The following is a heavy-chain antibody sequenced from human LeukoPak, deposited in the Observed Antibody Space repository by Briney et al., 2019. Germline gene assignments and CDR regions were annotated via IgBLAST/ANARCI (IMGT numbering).Heavy chain of an antibody. J-gene: IGHJ6*03. CDR1: GYTFTSYG. CDR3: ARGGLGYSYGYYYMDG. V-gene: IGHV1-69*13. D-gene: IGHD5-18*01. CDR2: IIPIFGTA. Sequence: SVKVSCKASGYTFTSYGISWVRQAPGQGLEWMGGIIPIFGTANYAQKFQGRVTITADESTSTAYMELSSLRSEDTAVYYCARGGLGYSYGYYYMDGWGKGTTVTISS.